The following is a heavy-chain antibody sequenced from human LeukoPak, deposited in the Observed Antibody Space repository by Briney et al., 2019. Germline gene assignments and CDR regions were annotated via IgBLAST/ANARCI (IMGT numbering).Heavy chain of an antibody. V-gene: IGHV3-21*01. CDR2: ISSSSSYI. J-gene: IGHJ4*02. D-gene: IGHD1-1*01. Sequence: GGSLRLSCAASGFTFSSYSMNWVRQAPGKGLEWVSSISSSSSYIYYADSVKGRFTISRDNAKNPLYLQMNSLRAEDTAVYYCARDTRTTGTPNDFWGQGTLVTVSS. CDR1: GFTFSSYS. CDR3: ARDTRTTGTPNDF.